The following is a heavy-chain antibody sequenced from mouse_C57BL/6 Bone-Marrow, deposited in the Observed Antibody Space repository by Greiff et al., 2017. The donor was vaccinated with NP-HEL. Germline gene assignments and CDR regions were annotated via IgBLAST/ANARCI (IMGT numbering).Heavy chain of an antibody. CDR3: ARHDGYFDY. Sequence: EVKVVESGPELVKPGASVKIPCKASGYTFTDYNMDWVKQSHGKSLEWIGDINPNNGGTIYNQKFKGKATLTVDKSSSTAYMELRSLTSEDTAVYYCARHDGYFDYWGQGTTLTVSS. V-gene: IGHV1-18*01. D-gene: IGHD2-3*01. CDR2: INPNNGGT. CDR1: GYTFTDYN. J-gene: IGHJ2*01.